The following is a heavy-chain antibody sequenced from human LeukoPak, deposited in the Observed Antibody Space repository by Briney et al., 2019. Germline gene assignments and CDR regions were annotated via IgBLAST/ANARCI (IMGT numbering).Heavy chain of an antibody. J-gene: IGHJ6*03. CDR1: GYTFTSYD. CDR3: ARGDGAVAGTFYYYYCMDV. D-gene: IGHD6-19*01. Sequence: ASVKVSCKASGYTFTSYDINWVRQATGQGLEWMGWMNPNSGNTGYAQKFQGRVTMTRNTSISTAYMELSSLRSEDTAVYYCARGDGAVAGTFYYYYCMDVWGKGTTVTVSS. V-gene: IGHV1-8*01. CDR2: MNPNSGNT.